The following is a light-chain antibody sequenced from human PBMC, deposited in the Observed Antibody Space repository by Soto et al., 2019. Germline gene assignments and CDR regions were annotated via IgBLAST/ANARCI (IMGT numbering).Light chain of an antibody. Sequence: QPALTQPASVSGSPGQSITVSCTGTSNDVGAYNYVSWYQQHPGTAPKLMIYDVSNRPSGVSNRFSGSKSGNTASLTISGLQAEDEADYYCTSYTSSRTYVFGTGTKVTVL. J-gene: IGLJ1*01. CDR1: SNDVGAYNY. CDR3: TSYTSSRTYV. V-gene: IGLV2-14*03. CDR2: DVS.